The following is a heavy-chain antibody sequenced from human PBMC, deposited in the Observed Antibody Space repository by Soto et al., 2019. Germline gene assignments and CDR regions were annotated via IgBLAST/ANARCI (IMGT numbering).Heavy chain of an antibody. CDR1: GFTFSSYS. V-gene: IGHV3-21*01. CDR3: ARDLRCSGGSCLDS. CDR2: ISSSSSYI. Sequence: EVQLVESGGGLVKPGGSLRLSCAASGFTFSSYSMNWVRQAPGKGLEWVSSISSSSSYIYYADSVKGRFTIPRDNAKDSLYLQMNSRRAEDTAVYYCARDLRCSGGSCLDSWGQGTLVTVSS. J-gene: IGHJ4*02. D-gene: IGHD2-15*01.